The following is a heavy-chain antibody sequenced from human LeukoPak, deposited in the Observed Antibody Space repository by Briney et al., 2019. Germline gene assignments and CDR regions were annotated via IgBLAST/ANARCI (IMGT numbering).Heavy chain of an antibody. J-gene: IGHJ6*02. CDR2: IYTSGST. V-gene: IGHV4-4*07. Sequence: SETLSLTCTVSGGSISSYYWSWIRQPAGKGLEWIGRIYTSGSTNYNPSLKSRVTMSVDTSKNQFSLKLSSVTAADTAVYYCARDKLSSSWYYYYGMDVWGQGTTVTVSS. CDR3: ARDKLSSSWYYYYGMDV. D-gene: IGHD6-13*01. CDR1: GGSISSYY.